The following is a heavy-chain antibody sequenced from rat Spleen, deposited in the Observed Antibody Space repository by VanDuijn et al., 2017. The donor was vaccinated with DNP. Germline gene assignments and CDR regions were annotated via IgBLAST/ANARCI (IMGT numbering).Heavy chain of an antibody. D-gene: IGHD1-4*01. CDR2: ISYSGST. CDR3: ARWPGYNPPYAMDA. J-gene: IGHJ4*01. V-gene: IGHV3-1*01. CDR1: GYSITSNY. Sequence: EVQLQESGPGLVKPSQSLSLTCSVTGYSITSNYWGWIRKFPGNKMEWIGHISYSGSTTYNPSLKSRISITRDTSKNRFFLQLNSVTTEDTATYYCARWPGYNPPYAMDAWGQGTSVTVSS.